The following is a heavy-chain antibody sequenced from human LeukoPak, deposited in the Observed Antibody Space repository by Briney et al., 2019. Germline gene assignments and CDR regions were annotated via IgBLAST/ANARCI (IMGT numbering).Heavy chain of an antibody. J-gene: IGHJ4*02. D-gene: IGHD4-17*01. CDR1: GGSISSSSHY. CDR2: IYFSGST. Sequence: PSETLSLTCTVSGGSISSSSHYWGWIRQPPGKGLELIGSIYFSGSTAYSPSLKSRVNISVDTSKNQFSLKLSSVTAADTAVYFCASRPTTWGFFDSWGQGTLVTVSS. V-gene: IGHV4-39*01. CDR3: ASRPTTWGFFDS.